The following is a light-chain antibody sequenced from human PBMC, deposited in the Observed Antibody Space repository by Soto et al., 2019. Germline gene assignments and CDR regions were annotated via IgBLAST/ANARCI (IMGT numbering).Light chain of an antibody. Sequence: EIVLTQSPGTLSLSPGERATLSCRASQSISSTYLAWYQQKPGQAPMLLIYDASTRATGIPDSLSGSGSGTDFTLTISRLEAEDFEVYYCQQFGSSPLTFGGGTKVEIK. V-gene: IGKV3-20*01. CDR3: QQFGSSPLT. CDR2: DAS. J-gene: IGKJ4*01. CDR1: QSISSTY.